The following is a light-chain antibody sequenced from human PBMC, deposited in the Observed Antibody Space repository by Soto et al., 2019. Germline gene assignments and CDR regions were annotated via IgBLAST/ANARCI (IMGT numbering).Light chain of an antibody. J-gene: IGKJ3*01. V-gene: IGKV3-20*01. CDR2: GAS. CDR3: WKYGRSAFT. Sequence: ELVLTQSPGTLSLSPGERATLSCRASQSVSSSYLAWYQQKPGQAPRLLIYGASSRATGIPDRFSGSGSGTDLTLTISRLEPEYFAVYYRWKYGRSAFTFGPGTKVDIK. CDR1: QSVSSSY.